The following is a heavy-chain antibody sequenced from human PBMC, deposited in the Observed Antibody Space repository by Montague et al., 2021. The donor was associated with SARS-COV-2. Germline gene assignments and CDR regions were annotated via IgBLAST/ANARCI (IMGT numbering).Heavy chain of an antibody. V-gene: IGHV4-34*01. J-gene: IGHJ6*03. CDR1: GGSFSGYF. CDR2: INHTGST. Sequence: SETLSLTCAVSGGSFSGYFRSWIRQPPGKGLEWIGEINHTGSTKHNPSLKSRVTISVDTSKNQFSLKVTSMTAADTAIYYCARLGDGVVPAPILGVGPFYSYYYMDVWGKGTTVTVSS. D-gene: IGHD2-2*02. CDR3: ARLGDGVVPAPILGVGPFYSYYYMDV.